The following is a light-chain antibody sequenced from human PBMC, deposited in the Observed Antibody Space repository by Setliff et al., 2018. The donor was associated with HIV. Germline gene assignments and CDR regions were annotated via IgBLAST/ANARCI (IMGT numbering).Light chain of an antibody. Sequence: QSALTQPASVSGSPAQSITISCTGTSSDVGGFNFVSWYQHHPGKPPKLIIYDVTNRPSGVSDRFSGSKSGNTASLTISGLQTEDEADYYCSSYAITNTLPFGTGTKGTV. CDR1: SSDVGGFNF. V-gene: IGLV2-14*01. J-gene: IGLJ1*01. CDR2: DVT. CDR3: SSYAITNTLP.